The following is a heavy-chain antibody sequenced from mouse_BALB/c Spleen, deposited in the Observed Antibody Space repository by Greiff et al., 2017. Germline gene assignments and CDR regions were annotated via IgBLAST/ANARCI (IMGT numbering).Heavy chain of an antibody. CDR2: INPSTGYT. J-gene: IGHJ2*01. V-gene: IGHV1-7*01. CDR3: ARSTDYLDY. Sequence: QVQLQQSGAELAKPGASVKMSCKASGYTFTSYWMHWVKQRPGQGLEWIGYINPSTGYTEYNQKFKDKATLTADKSSSTAYMQLSSLTSEDSAVYYCARSTDYLDYWGQGTTLTVSS. CDR1: GYTFTSYW.